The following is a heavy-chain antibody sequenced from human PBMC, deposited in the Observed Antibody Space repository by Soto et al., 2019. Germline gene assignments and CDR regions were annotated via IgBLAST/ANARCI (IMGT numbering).Heavy chain of an antibody. CDR3: ARVRQLVRYFYYYMDV. V-gene: IGHV1-18*01. J-gene: IGHJ6*03. D-gene: IGHD6-6*01. Sequence: GASVKVSCKASGYTFTNYGITWVRQAPGQGLEWMGWISAYNGDTHYTQRLQGRVTMTTDTSTSTAYMELRGLRSDDTAVYYCARVRQLVRYFYYYMDVWGKATTVTVSS. CDR1: GYTFTNYG. CDR2: ISAYNGDT.